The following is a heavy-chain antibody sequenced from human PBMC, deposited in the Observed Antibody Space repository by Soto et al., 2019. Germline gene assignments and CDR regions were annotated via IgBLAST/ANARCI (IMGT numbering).Heavy chain of an antibody. J-gene: IGHJ5*01. CDR1: GCNFIDYT. V-gene: IGHV3-21*01. Sequence: GFLIHSWTASGCNFIDYTVSWVRQAPGKGLEWISSISSGSSYIYYAGSVKGRFTISRDNAKNSLFLQMNSLRADDTAVYYCARDILSGGAYPDSWGQGTKVTVSS. CDR3: ARDILSGGAYPDS. D-gene: IGHD3-10*01. CDR2: ISSGSSYI.